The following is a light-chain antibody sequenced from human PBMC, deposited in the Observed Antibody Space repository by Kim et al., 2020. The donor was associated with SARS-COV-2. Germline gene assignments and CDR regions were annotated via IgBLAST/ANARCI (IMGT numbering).Light chain of an antibody. J-gene: IGKJ1*01. CDR1: QSVDSN. Sequence: SPGERASLSCRAMQSVDSNLAWYQQKPGQAPRLLIYGSSTRATDIPARFSGSGSGTEFTLIISSLQSEDFAVYYCQQYSHWPPYTFGQGTKVDIK. V-gene: IGKV3-15*01. CDR3: QQYSHWPPYT. CDR2: GSS.